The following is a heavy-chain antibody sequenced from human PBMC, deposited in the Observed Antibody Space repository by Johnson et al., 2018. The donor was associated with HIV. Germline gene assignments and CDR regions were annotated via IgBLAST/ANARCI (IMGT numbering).Heavy chain of an antibody. Sequence: MLLVESGGGVVQPGRSLRLSCGVSGFTFSDHWMQWVRQAPGKGLVWVSRINGDGSRTSYVDSVKGRFTISRDNAKNSLYLQMNSQRAEDTALYYCARADGLVGDRAFDIWGQGTMVTVSS. D-gene: IGHD1-26*01. J-gene: IGHJ3*02. CDR3: ARADGLVGDRAFDI. CDR1: GFTFSDHW. CDR2: INGDGSRT. V-gene: IGHV3-74*02.